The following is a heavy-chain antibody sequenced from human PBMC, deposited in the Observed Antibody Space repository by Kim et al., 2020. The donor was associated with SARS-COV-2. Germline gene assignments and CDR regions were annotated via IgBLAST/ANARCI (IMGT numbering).Heavy chain of an antibody. CDR2: VFYRGGT. J-gene: IGHJ4*02. V-gene: IGHV4-59*01. CDR1: SGSITTYY. Sequence: SETLSLTCTVSSGSITTYYWNWIRQSPGKGLEWMGYVFYRGGTNYNPSLKGRLTMSVDTDKNQFSLRLTSVTAADTAVYFCASGHMAQWYFADWGRGTLVTVSS. CDR3: ASGHMAQWYFAD. D-gene: IGHD2-8*01.